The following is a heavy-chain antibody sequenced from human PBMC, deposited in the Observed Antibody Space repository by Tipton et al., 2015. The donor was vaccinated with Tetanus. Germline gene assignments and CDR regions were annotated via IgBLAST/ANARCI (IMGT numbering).Heavy chain of an antibody. J-gene: IGHJ4*02. Sequence: LRLSCIVSGGSMSGSGHYGAWVRQSPGKGLEWIGSISYSGRTYYSPSLKSRVNMSVDTSKKDFSVRLGSVTAADTAVYYCARHFHENSVYYELDIDYWGQGTLVTVSS. D-gene: IGHD3-22*01. CDR3: ARHFHENSVYYELDIDY. V-gene: IGHV4-39*01. CDR2: ISYSGRT. CDR1: GGSMSGSGHY.